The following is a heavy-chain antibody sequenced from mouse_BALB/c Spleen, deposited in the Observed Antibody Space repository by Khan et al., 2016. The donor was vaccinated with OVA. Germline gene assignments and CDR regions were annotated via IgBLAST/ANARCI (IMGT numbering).Heavy chain of an antibody. CDR2: IWGDGST. Sequence: QVQLKESGPGLVAPSQSLSITCTVSGFSLTGYGVNWVRQPPGKGLEWLGMIWGDGSTDYNSALKSSLSISKDNSKSQAFLKMNSLLTDDTARYYCGGGYKGNYGEAMDYWGQGTSVTVSS. D-gene: IGHD2-1*01. V-gene: IGHV2-6-7*01. J-gene: IGHJ4*01. CDR3: GGGYKGNYGEAMDY. CDR1: GFSLTGYG.